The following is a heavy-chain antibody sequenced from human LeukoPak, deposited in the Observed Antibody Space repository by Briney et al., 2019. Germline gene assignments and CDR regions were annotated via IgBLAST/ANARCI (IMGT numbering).Heavy chain of an antibody. J-gene: IGHJ6*03. D-gene: IGHD6-6*01. CDR3: ARDYSSSPFRVMDYYYMDV. CDR2: IRYDGSNK. CDR1: GFTFSSYG. Sequence: GGSLRLSCAASGFTFSSYGMHWVRQAPGKGLEWVTFIRYDGSNKYYADSVKGRFTISRDNAKMSLYLQLDGLRVEDTAMYYCARDYSSSPFRVMDYYYMDVWGKGTTVTVSS. V-gene: IGHV3-30*02.